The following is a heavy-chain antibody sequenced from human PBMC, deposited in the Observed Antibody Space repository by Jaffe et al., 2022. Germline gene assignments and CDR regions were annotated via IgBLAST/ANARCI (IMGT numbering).Heavy chain of an antibody. CDR2: INHDGSS. J-gene: IGHJ5*02. Sequence: QVQLQQWGARLLKPSGTLSLTCAVYGGSFSAYHWNWIRQPPGKGLEWIGEINHDGSSDYNPSLKSRVTISVDTSKNQFSLRLSSVTAADTSVYYCARGRDIACSSLSCHGYSWFDTWGQGTLVTVSS. CDR1: GGSFSAYH. CDR3: ARGRDIACSSLSCHGYSWFDT. V-gene: IGHV4-34*01. D-gene: IGHD2-2*01.